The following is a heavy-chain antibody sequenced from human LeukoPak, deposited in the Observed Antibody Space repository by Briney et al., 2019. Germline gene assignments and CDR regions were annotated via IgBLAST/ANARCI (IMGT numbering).Heavy chain of an antibody. J-gene: IGHJ5*02. D-gene: IGHD3-22*01. CDR2: ISSSSSYI. Sequence: GGSLRLSCAASGFTFSSYSMNWVRQAPGKGLEWVSSISSSSSYIYYADSVKGRFTVSRDNAKKSLYLQMSSLRAEDTAVYYCARTYYYDSSGYREDWFDPWGQGTLVTVSS. CDR1: GFTFSSYS. CDR3: ARTYYYDSSGYREDWFDP. V-gene: IGHV3-21*01.